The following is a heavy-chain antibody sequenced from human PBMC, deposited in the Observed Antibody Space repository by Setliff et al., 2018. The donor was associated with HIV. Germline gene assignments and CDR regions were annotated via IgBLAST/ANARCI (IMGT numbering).Heavy chain of an antibody. CDR3: ARAGLTLTDWFDP. J-gene: IGHJ5*02. CDR2: IYYSGST. V-gene: IGHV4-61*08. Sequence: SETLSLTCAVSGGSISSGGYSWSWIRQPPGKGLEWIGSIYYSGSTNYNPSLKSRVTISVVTSKNQFSLTLTSVTAADTAVYYCARAGLTLTDWFDPWGQGSLVTVSS. CDR1: GGSISSGGYS.